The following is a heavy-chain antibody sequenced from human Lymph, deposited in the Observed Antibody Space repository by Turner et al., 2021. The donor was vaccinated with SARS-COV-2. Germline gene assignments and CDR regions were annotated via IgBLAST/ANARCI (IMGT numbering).Heavy chain of an antibody. CDR1: GFTFSSHG. CDR2: IWYDGSNK. D-gene: IGHD5-12*01. J-gene: IGHJ6*02. V-gene: IGHV3-33*01. CDR3: ARVKGYNGYDLRYYYGMDV. Sequence: QVQLVESGGGVVQPGSSLRLPCAASGFTFSSHGIHWVRQDPGKGLEWVAVIWYDGSNKYYADSVKGRFTISRDNSKNTLYLQMNSLRAEDTAVYYCARVKGYNGYDLRYYYGMDVWGQGTTVTVSS.